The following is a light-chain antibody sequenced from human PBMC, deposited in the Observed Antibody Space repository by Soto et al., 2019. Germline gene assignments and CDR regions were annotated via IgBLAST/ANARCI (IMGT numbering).Light chain of an antibody. CDR3: QQYGNSWT. Sequence: EIVLTQSPATLSLFPGERATLSVRASQSVSSHLAWYQQKPGQAPRLLIYGASSRATGIPDRFSGSGSGTDFTLTISRLEPEDFAVYYCQQYGNSWTFGQGTKVDIK. J-gene: IGKJ1*01. V-gene: IGKV3-20*01. CDR1: QSVSSH. CDR2: GAS.